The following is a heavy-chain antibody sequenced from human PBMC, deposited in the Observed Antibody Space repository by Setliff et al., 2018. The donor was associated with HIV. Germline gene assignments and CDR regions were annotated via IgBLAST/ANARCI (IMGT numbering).Heavy chain of an antibody. V-gene: IGHV1-69*05. CDR2: IIPIFGTV. J-gene: IGHJ5*02. CDR1: GGTFSSYA. D-gene: IGHD6-13*01. Sequence: GASVKVSCKASGGTFSSYAISWVRQAPGQGLEWMGGIIPIFGTVNYAQKFQGRVTITTDESTSTAYMELSSLRSEDTAVYYCARGSWSSSWSSNWFDPGGQGTLVTVSS. CDR3: ARGSWSSSWSSNWFDP.